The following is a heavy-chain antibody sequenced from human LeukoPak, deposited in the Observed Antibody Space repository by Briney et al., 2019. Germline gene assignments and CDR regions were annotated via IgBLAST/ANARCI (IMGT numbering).Heavy chain of an antibody. CDR1: GFTFSSYG. Sequence: PGGSLRLSCAASGFTFSSYGMHWVRQAPGKGLEWVAVISYDGSNKYYADSVKGRFTISRDNSKNTLYLQMNSLRAEDTAVYYCTSGYSYGQDAFDIWGQGTMVTVSS. J-gene: IGHJ3*02. D-gene: IGHD5-18*01. CDR2: ISYDGSNK. V-gene: IGHV3-30*03. CDR3: TSGYSYGQDAFDI.